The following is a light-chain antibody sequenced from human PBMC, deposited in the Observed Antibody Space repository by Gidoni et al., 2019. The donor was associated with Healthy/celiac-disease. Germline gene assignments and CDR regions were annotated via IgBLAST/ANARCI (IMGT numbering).Light chain of an antibody. J-gene: IGKJ5*01. Sequence: DIQMTQSPSSLSASVGDRVTITCQASQDISNYLNWYQQKPGKAPKLLIYDSYILETGVPSRFSGSGAGTDFTFTISSLQPEDIATYYCQQYDNLPTFGQGTRLEIK. CDR2: DSY. CDR3: QQYDNLPT. V-gene: IGKV1-33*01. CDR1: QDISNY.